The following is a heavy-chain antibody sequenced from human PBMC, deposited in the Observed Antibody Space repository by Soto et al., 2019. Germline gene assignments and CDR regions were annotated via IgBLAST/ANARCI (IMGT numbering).Heavy chain of an antibody. CDR3: ARASYDSSTYYLDY. D-gene: IGHD3-22*01. CDR1: GASISSGDYY. J-gene: IGHJ4*02. Sequence: QVQLQESGPGLVKPSQTLSLTCTVSGASISSGDYYWTWIRQPPGKGLEWIGSIYYSGSTYYNPSLKSRVTISVDTSNNQFSLKLSSVTAADTAVYYCARASYDSSTYYLDYWGQGNLVTVSS. V-gene: IGHV4-30-4*01. CDR2: IYYSGST.